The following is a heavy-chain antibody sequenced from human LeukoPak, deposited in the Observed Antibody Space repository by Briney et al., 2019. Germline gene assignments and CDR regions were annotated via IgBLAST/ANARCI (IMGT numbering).Heavy chain of an antibody. V-gene: IGHV3-48*01. J-gene: IGHJ4*02. CDR1: GFTFSSYS. CDR2: INSSSSTI. D-gene: IGHD2-2*01. CDR3: ARDVVPAAIAFDY. Sequence: PAGSLRLSCAASGFTFSSYSMNWVRQAPGKGLEWVSYINSSSSTIYYAETVKGRVTISRDNAKNPLYLQMNSLRAEDTAVYYCARDVVPAAIAFDYWGQGTLVTVSS.